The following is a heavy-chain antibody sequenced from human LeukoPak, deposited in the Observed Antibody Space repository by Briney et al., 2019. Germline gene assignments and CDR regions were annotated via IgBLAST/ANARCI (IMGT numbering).Heavy chain of an antibody. J-gene: IGHJ4*02. V-gene: IGHV4-34*01. Sequence: PSETLSLTCAVYGGSFSGYYWSWIRQPPGKGLEWIGEINHSGSTNYNPSLKSRDTISVDTSKNQFSLKLSSVTAADTAVYYCARDGQGRYQLPKYWGQGTLVTVSS. CDR2: INHSGST. D-gene: IGHD2-2*01. CDR1: GGSFSGYY. CDR3: ARDGQGRYQLPKY.